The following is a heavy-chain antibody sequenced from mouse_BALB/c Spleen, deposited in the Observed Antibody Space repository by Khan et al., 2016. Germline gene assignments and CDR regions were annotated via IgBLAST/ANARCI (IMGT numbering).Heavy chain of an antibody. Sequence: EVQLKQSGAELVRSGASVKLSCTASGFNIKDYYMHWVKQRPEQGLEWIGWIDPENGDTEYAPKFQGKATMTADTSSNTAYLQLSSLTSEDTAVYYCNGYGYGDYWGQGTSVTVSS. D-gene: IGHD2-2*01. V-gene: IGHV14-4*02. J-gene: IGHJ4*01. CDR3: NGYGYGDY. CDR1: GFNIKDYY. CDR2: IDPENGDT.